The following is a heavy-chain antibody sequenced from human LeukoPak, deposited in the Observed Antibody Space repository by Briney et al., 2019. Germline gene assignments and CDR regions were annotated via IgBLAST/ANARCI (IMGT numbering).Heavy chain of an antibody. J-gene: IGHJ4*02. V-gene: IGHV4-59*01. Sequence: SETQSLTCTVSIGSISSYYWSWIRQPPGKGLEWIGYIYYSGRNNYNPSLKSRVTISVDTSKNQFSLKLSSVTAADTAVYYCARVQAYGGKGYFDYWGQGTLVTVYS. CDR3: ARVQAYGGKGYFDY. CDR1: IGSISSYY. D-gene: IGHD4-23*01. CDR2: IYYSGRN.